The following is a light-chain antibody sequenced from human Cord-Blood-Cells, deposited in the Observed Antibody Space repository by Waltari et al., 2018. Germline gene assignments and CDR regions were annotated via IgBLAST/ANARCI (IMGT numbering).Light chain of an antibody. V-gene: IGLV3-1*01. CDR2: QDS. CDR3: QAWDSSTVV. CDR1: KLGDKY. J-gene: IGLJ2*01. Sequence: SYELTQPPSVSVSPGQTASITCSGDKLGDKYACWYPQKPGQSPVLVIYQDSKRPSGIPEGFSGSNPGNTATLTISGTQAMDEADYYCQAWDSSTVVFGGGTKLTGL.